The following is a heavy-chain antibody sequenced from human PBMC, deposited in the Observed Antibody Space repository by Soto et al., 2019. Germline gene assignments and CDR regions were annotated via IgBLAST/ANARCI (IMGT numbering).Heavy chain of an antibody. J-gene: IGHJ5*02. CDR2: IYYSGST. D-gene: IGHD3-22*01. V-gene: IGHV4-59*01. CDR3: ERDGYGDSSGYYLPNWFDP. Sequence: PXETLYLSCTVSGGSISSYYWSWIRQPPGKGLEWIGYIYYSGSTNYNPSLKSRVTISVDTSKNQFSLKLSSVTAADTAVYYCERDGYGDSSGYYLPNWFDPWGQGTLVTVYS. CDR1: GGSISSYY.